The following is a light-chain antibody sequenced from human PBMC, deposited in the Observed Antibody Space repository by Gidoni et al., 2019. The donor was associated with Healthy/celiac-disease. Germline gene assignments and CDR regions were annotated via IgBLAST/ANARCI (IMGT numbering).Light chain of an antibody. Sequence: EIVLTQSPGTLSLSPGERATLSCRASQSVSSSYLAWYQQKPGQAPRLLIYGASSRATGLPDRFSGGGSGTDFTLTISRLEPEDFAVYYCQQYGSSPTTFGRXTKVEIK. V-gene: IGKV3-20*01. CDR1: QSVSSSY. CDR3: QQYGSSPTT. J-gene: IGKJ1*01. CDR2: GAS.